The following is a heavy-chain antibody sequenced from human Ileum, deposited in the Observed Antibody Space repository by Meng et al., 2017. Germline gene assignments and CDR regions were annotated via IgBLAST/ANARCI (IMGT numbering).Heavy chain of an antibody. D-gene: IGHD4-23*01. J-gene: IGHJ4*02. V-gene: IGHV4-4*02. CDR1: GSSMSVVSY. CDR3: ARHGGYYQDF. CDR2: IDHLGIA. Sequence: QVPLQHSGPGLGKASESLSLSFSVSGSSMSVVSYWSWVRPSPGKGLEWIWQIDHLGIAYYKPSLKSRVTMSIDQSKSQFSLRLTSVSAADTAVYYCARHGGYYQDFWGQGTLVTVSS.